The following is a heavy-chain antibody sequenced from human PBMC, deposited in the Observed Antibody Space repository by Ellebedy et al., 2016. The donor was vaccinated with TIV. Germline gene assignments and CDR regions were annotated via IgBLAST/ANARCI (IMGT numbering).Heavy chain of an antibody. J-gene: IGHJ5*02. Sequence: GESLKISCAASGFTFSNFCMSWFRQAPGERLEWVANIKQDGSEEYYVDSVKGRFTISRDNAWNSLYLQMNSLRAEDTAVYYCARGGLSCDPWGQGTLVTVSS. CDR2: IKQDGSEE. V-gene: IGHV3-7*03. CDR1: GFTFSNFC. D-gene: IGHD2-21*01. CDR3: ARGGLSCDP.